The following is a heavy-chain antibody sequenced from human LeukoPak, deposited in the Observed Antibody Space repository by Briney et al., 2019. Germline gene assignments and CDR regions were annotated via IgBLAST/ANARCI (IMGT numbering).Heavy chain of an antibody. Sequence: GGSLRLSCAASGFTFSNYAMTWVRQAPGKGLEWVSGIGGSGESTYYGDSVKGRFTISRDNSKNTLYLQMNSLRAGDTAIYYCAREHWDFDYWGQGTLVTVSS. J-gene: IGHJ4*02. CDR2: IGGSGEST. V-gene: IGHV3-23*01. CDR3: AREHWDFDY. D-gene: IGHD7-27*01. CDR1: GFTFSNYA.